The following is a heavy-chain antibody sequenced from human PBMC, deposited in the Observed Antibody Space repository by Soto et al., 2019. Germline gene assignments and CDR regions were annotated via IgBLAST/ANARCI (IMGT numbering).Heavy chain of an antibody. CDR2: IRSKAYGGTT. CDR3: TRVTTMIVVVIDYYGMDV. V-gene: IGHV3-49*03. D-gene: IGHD3-22*01. CDR1: GFTFGDYA. Sequence: GGSLRLSCPASGFTFGDYAMSWFRQAPGKGLEWVGFIRSKAYGGTTEYAASVKGRFTISRDDSKSIAYLQMNSLKTEDTAVYYCTRVTTMIVVVIDYYGMDVWGQGTTVTVSS. J-gene: IGHJ6*02.